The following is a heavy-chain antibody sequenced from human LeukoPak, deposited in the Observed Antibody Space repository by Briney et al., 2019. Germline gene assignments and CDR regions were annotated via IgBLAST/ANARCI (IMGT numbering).Heavy chain of an antibody. V-gene: IGHV4-39*07. CDR3: ARGGRRYSPDY. D-gene: IGHD2-21*01. Sequence: SETLSLTCTVSGGSITNINYYWGWIRQPPGKGLAWIGSIYYSGSTYYNPSLKSRVTISVGTSNNQFSLKLNSVTAADTAVYYCARGGRRYSPDYWGQGTLVTVSS. CDR1: GGSITNINYY. CDR2: IYYSGST. J-gene: IGHJ4*02.